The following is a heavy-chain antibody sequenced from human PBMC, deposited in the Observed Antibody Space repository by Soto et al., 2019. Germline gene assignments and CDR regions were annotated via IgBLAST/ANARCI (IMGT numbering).Heavy chain of an antibody. CDR2: MNPNTGDT. D-gene: IGHD4-17*01. CDR3: ARGVDYGEFAP. V-gene: IGHV1-8*01. J-gene: IGHJ5*02. Sequence: QVQLVQSGTEVKKPGDSLKVSCKASGYTFTSYDVNWVRRATGQGPKWLGWMNPNTGDTAYAQKFQGRVTMTRNTSISTAYMELSSLRSDDTAVYYCARGVDYGEFAPWGQGTLVTVSS. CDR1: GYTFTSYD.